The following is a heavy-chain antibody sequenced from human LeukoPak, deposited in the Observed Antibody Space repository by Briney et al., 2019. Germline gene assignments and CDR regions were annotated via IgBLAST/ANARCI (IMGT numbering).Heavy chain of an antibody. CDR1: GFTFSNYA. Sequence: GGSQRLSCAASGFTFSNYAMSWVRQAPGKGLEWVSVISGSGGTTYSADSVKGRFTISRDSSKNTLYLQMNSLRAEDTAAYYCARERGSSGGNTNGYFDYWGQGALVTVSS. D-gene: IGHD4-23*01. V-gene: IGHV3-23*01. CDR3: ARERGSSGGNTNGYFDY. J-gene: IGHJ4*02. CDR2: ISGSGGTT.